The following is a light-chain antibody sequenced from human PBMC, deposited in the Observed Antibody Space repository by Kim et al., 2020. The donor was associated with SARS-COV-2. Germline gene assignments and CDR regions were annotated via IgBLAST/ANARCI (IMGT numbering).Light chain of an antibody. CDR2: EDN. J-gene: IGLJ3*02. CDR1: SGSIARNY. CDR3: QSYDSSNQV. V-gene: IGLV6-57*02. Sequence: GQTVTISCTGSSGSIARNYVQLDQQRPGSAPTTVIYEDNQRPSGVPDRFSGSIDSSSNSASLTISGLKTEDEADYYCQSYDSSNQVFGGGTQLTVL.